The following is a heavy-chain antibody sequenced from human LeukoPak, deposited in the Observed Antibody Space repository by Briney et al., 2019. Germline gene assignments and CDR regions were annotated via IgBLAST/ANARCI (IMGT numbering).Heavy chain of an antibody. CDR2: IYPGASDT. V-gene: IGHV5-51*01. J-gene: IGHJ4*02. CDR1: CYFFTSYW. Sequence: GESLEISWKGSCYFFTSYWIGWVRQPAGKRLGWVGIIYPGASDTRYSPSFQGQVTISADKSLSTAYLQWSSMKAWDTAMYYCARGSGSYHTAYMNWGQGSPVTVSS. D-gene: IGHD1-26*01. CDR3: ARGSGSYHTAYMN.